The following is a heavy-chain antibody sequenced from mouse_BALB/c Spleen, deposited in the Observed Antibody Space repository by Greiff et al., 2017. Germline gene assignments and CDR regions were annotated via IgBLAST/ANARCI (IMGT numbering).Heavy chain of an antibody. CDR2: IWAGGST. Sequence: ESGPGLVAPSQSLSITCPVSGFSLTSYGVHWVRQPPGKGLEWLGVIWAGGSTNYNSALMSRLSISKDNSKSQVFLKMNSLQTDDTAMYYCAREPLCAAMDYWGQGTSVTVSS. CDR1: GFSLTSYG. V-gene: IGHV2-9*02. D-gene: IGHD6-5*01. CDR3: AREPLCAAMDY. J-gene: IGHJ4*01.